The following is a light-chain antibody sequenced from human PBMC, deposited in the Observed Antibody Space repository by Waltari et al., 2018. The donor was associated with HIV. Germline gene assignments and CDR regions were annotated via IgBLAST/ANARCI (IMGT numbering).Light chain of an antibody. CDR1: QSVLYSPDNKNS. V-gene: IGKV4-1*01. CDR2: WAA. J-gene: IGKJ4*01. Sequence: DNVMTQSTESLAVCLGERATINCKSRQSVLYSPDNKNSLGWYQQKPVQPPKLLIYWAATRESVVPDRFSGSGSERDFTLTISSLQAGDEAVYYCQQYYGIPTFGAGTKVEIK. CDR3: QQYYGIPT.